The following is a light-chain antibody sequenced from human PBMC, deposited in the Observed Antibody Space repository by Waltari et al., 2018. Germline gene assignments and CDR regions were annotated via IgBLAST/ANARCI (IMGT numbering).Light chain of an antibody. CDR3: QHYVHLPVT. CDR2: GAS. CDR1: QSVGRS. V-gene: IGKV3-20*01. Sequence: EIVLTQSPGTLSLSPGERANLSCRASQSVGRSLAWYQQKPGQAPRLLIYGASIRATGIPDRFSGGGSGTDFSLTISRLEPEDFAAYHCQHYVHLPVTFGQGTKVEIK. J-gene: IGKJ1*01.